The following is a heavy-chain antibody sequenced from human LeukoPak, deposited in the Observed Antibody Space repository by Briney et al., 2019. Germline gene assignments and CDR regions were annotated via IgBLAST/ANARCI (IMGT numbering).Heavy chain of an antibody. Sequence: GGSLRLSCAASEFKFSSYSMDWVRQAPGKGLEWVSYISSSSNSILYADSVKGRFTISRDNAKNSLFLQMNSLSAEDTAVYYCARRVPSQVITDYFDYWGQGTLVTVSS. V-gene: IGHV3-48*04. J-gene: IGHJ4*02. D-gene: IGHD3-16*01. CDR3: ARRVPSQVITDYFDY. CDR2: ISSSSNSI. CDR1: EFKFSSYS.